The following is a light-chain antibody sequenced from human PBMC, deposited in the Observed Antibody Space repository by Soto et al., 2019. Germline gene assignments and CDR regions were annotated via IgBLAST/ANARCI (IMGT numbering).Light chain of an antibody. CDR2: GNS. CDR1: SSNNGAGYD. Sequence: QSVLTQPPSVSGAPGQRVTISCTGSSSNNGAGYDVHWYQQLPGTAPKLLIYGNSNRPSGVPDRFSGSKSGTSASLAITGLRSEDEADYYCQSYDSSLSGWVFGGGTKVTVL. J-gene: IGLJ3*02. CDR3: QSYDSSLSGWV. V-gene: IGLV1-40*01.